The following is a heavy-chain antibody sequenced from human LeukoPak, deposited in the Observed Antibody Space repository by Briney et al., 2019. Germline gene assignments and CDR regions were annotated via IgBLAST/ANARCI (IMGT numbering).Heavy chain of an antibody. D-gene: IGHD6-13*01. V-gene: IGHV3-53*01. CDR2: IYSGGST. J-gene: IGHJ4*02. Sequence: GGSLRLSCAASGFTVSSNYMSWVRQAPGKGLEWVSVIYSGGSTYYADSVKGRFTISRDNSKNTLYLQMNSLRAEDTAVYYCASANSSSWPHEYDYWGQGTQVTVSS. CDR3: ASANSSSWPHEYDY. CDR1: GFTVSSNY.